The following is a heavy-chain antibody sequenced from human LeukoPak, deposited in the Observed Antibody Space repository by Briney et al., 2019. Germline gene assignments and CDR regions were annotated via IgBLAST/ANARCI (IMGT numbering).Heavy chain of an antibody. CDR3: AKDQGRGYTYGLYYFDY. Sequence: GASVKVSCKASGYTFTGYYMHWVRQAPGQELEWMGWIYPNTGDTNYAQKFQVRVTMTRDTSSSTAYMELSRLRSDDTAMYYCAKDQGRGYTYGLYYFDYWGQGTLVTVSS. D-gene: IGHD5-18*01. V-gene: IGHV1-2*02. CDR2: IYPNTGDT. CDR1: GYTFTGYY. J-gene: IGHJ4*02.